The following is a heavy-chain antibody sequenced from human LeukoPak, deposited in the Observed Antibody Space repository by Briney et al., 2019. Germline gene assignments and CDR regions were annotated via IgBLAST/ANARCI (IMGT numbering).Heavy chain of an antibody. J-gene: IGHJ3*02. CDR3: ARENYGGNYHDAFDI. Sequence: GGSLRLSCAASGFTFSSYSMNWVRQAPGKGLEWVSSISSSSSYIYYADSVKGRFTISRDNAKNSLCLQMNSLRAEDTAVYYCARENYGGNYHDAFDIWGQGTMVTVSS. CDR2: ISSSSSYI. CDR1: GFTFSSYS. V-gene: IGHV3-21*01. D-gene: IGHD4-23*01.